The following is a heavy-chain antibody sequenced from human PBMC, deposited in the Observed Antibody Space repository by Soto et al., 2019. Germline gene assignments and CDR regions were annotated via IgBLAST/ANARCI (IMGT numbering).Heavy chain of an antibody. J-gene: IGHJ4*02. CDR2: ISSSSSTI. V-gene: IGHV3-48*02. Sequence: GGSLRLSCAASGFTFSSYSMNWVRQAPGKGLEWVSYISSSSSTIYYADSVKGRFTISRDNAKNSLYLQMNSLRDEDTAVYYCARDGVSYYYGSGSYPRPLDYWGQGTLVTVSS. CDR1: GFTFSSYS. CDR3: ARDGVSYYYGSGSYPRPLDY. D-gene: IGHD3-10*01.